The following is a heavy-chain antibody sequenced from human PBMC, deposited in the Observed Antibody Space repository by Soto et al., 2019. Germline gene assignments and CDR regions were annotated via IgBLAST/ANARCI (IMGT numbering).Heavy chain of an antibody. CDR3: ARDPSAGDSAGY. V-gene: IGHV1-69*08. D-gene: IGHD2-21*01. CDR1: GGTFSSYT. Sequence: QVQLVQSGAEVKKPGSSVKVSCKASGGTFSSYTIRWVRQAPGQGLEGMGRIIPILGIANYAQKFQGRVTIPADKSTSTAYMELSSLRAEDTAVYYCARDPSAGDSAGYWGQGTLVTVSS. J-gene: IGHJ4*02. CDR2: IIPILGIA.